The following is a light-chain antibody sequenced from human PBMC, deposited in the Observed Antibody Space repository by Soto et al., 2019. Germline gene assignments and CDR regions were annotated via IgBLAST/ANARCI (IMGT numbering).Light chain of an antibody. CDR1: QYITIY. CDR2: DAS. CDR3: QQYNSHSRT. J-gene: IGKJ1*01. Sequence: EIVLTQSPATLSLSPGERATLSCRASQYITIYLAWYQQKPGQAPRLLIYDASNRATGIPARFSGSGSGTDFTLTISSLEPDDSATYYCQQYNSHSRTFGQGTKVDIK. V-gene: IGKV3-11*01.